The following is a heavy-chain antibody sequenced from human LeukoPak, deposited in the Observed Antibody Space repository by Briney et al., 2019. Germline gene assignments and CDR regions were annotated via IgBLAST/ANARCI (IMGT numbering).Heavy chain of an antibody. D-gene: IGHD5-18*01. CDR2: ISSSGSTI. V-gene: IGHV3-48*03. CDR1: GFTFSSYE. CDR3: ASGQLWPYFDY. Sequence: GGSLRLSCAASGFTFSSYEMNWVRQAPGKGLEWVSYISSSGSTIYYADPVKGRFTISRDNAKNSLYLQMNSLRAEDTAVYYCASGQLWPYFDYWGQGTLVTVSS. J-gene: IGHJ4*02.